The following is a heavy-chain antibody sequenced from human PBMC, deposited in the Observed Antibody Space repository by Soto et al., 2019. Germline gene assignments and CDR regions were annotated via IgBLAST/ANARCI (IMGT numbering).Heavy chain of an antibody. D-gene: IGHD3-10*01. CDR1: GFTFSDYF. V-gene: IGHV3-11*06. Sequence: QVQLVESGGGLVKPGGSLRLSCASSGFTFSDYFMTWLRQAPGKGLEWVSYISSGSSSTNYADSVKGRFTISRDNAKNAVYLQMSSLRAEDTAVYYCARPRGLGTDALYIWGQGTMVTVFS. J-gene: IGHJ3*02. CDR2: ISSGSSST. CDR3: ARPRGLGTDALYI.